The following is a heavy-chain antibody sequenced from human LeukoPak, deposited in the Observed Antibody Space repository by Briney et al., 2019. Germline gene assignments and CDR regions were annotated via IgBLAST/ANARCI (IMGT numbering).Heavy chain of an antibody. J-gene: IGHJ4*02. CDR3: ARDRAWNYFDY. CDR2: IYSGGST. D-gene: IGHD3-3*01. Sequence: GGSLRLSCAASGFTVSSNYMSWVRQAPGKGLEWVSVIYSGGSTYYADSVKGRFTISRDNSKNTLYLQMNSLRAEDTAVYYCARDRAWNYFDYWGQGTLVTVSS. CDR1: GFTVSSNY. V-gene: IGHV3-53*01.